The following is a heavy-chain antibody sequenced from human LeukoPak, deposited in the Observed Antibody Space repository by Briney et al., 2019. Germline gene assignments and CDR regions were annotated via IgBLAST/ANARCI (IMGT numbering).Heavy chain of an antibody. D-gene: IGHD5-12*01. CDR1: GFTFRSYG. Sequence: GGPLRLSCAASGFTFRSYGMHWVRQAPGKGLEWVAFIRYDGSNKYYADSVKGRFTISRDNSKNTLYLQMNSLRAEDTAVYYCANREVADYWGQGTLVTVSS. V-gene: IGHV3-30*02. CDR2: IRYDGSNK. CDR3: ANREVADY. J-gene: IGHJ4*02.